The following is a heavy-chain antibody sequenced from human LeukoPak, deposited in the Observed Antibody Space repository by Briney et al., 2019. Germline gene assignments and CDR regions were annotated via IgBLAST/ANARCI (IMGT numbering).Heavy chain of an antibody. D-gene: IGHD1-26*01. J-gene: IGHJ4*02. CDR2: IIPILGIA. CDR3: ATGRVGAKLRSGYYFDY. Sequence: SVKVSCKASGGTFSSYAISWVRQAPGQGLEWMGRIIPILGIAIYAQKFQGRVTMTEDTSTDTAYMELSSLRSEDTAVYYCATGRVGAKLRSGYYFDYWGQGTLVTVSS. CDR1: GGTFSSYA. V-gene: IGHV1-69*04.